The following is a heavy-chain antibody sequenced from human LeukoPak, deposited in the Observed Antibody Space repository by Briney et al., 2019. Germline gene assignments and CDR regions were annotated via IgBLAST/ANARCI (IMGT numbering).Heavy chain of an antibody. V-gene: IGHV4-34*01. Sequence: PSETLSLTCAVYGGSFSGYYWSWIRQPPGKGLEWIGEINHSGSTNYNPSLKSRVTISVDTSKNQFSLKLSSVTAADTAVYYCARKAGLAAASNHYYYYMDVWGKGTTVTVSS. CDR2: INHSGST. CDR3: ARKAGLAAASNHYYYYMDV. J-gene: IGHJ6*03. D-gene: IGHD6-13*01. CDR1: GGSFSGYY.